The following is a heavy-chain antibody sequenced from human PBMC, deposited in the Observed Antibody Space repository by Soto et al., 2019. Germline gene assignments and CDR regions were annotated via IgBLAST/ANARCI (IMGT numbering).Heavy chain of an antibody. CDR2: INLISGTT. V-gene: IGHV1-46*01. Sequence: GASVKVSCKASGHTFTSYYMHWVRQAPGQGLEWIGMINLISGTTSYAQKFQGRVTITRDTSTSTVYMDMSSLRSEDTAVYYCASRDPDLLTTYCYSMDVWGQGTTVTVSS. D-gene: IGHD3-9*01. CDR1: GHTFTSYY. J-gene: IGHJ6*02. CDR3: ASRDPDLLTTYCYSMDV.